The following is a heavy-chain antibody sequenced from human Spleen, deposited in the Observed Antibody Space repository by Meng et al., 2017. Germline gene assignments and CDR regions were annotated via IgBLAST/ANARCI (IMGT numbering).Heavy chain of an antibody. D-gene: IGHD4/OR15-4a*01. J-gene: IGHJ4*02. Sequence: GESLKISCAASGFTFSSYAMSWVRQAPGKGLEWVSVFSGSGGNTYYADSVKGRLTISRDNSKNTLYLQLNSLRAEDTAVYYCAKDQATVLPRGIVNWGQGTLVTVSS. V-gene: IGHV3-23*01. CDR2: FSGSGGNT. CDR1: GFTFSSYA. CDR3: AKDQATVLPRGIVN.